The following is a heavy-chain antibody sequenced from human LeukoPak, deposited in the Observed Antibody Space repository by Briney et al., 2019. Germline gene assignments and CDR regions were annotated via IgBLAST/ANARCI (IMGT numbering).Heavy chain of an antibody. CDR1: GFTFSSYA. J-gene: IGHJ4*02. D-gene: IGHD5-18*01. CDR2: ISYDGSNK. V-gene: IGHV3-30-3*01. Sequence: PGGSLRLSCAASGFTFSSYAKHWVRQAPGKGLEWVAVISYDGSNKYYADSVKGRFTISRDNSKNTLYLQMNSLRAEDTAVYYCARDRRDTAMVTYFDYWGQGTLVTVSS. CDR3: ARDRRDTAMVTYFDY.